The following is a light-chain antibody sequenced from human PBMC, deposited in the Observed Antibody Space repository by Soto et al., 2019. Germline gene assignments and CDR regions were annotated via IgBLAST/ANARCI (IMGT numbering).Light chain of an antibody. J-gene: IGKJ1*01. CDR1: QGISSY. V-gene: IGKV1-8*01. Sequence: AIRMTQSPSSLSASTGDRVTIXCXASQGISSYLAWYKQKPGKAPKLLIYAASTLQSGVPSRFSGSGSGTDFTLTISCLQSEDFATYYCQQYYSYPRTFGQGTKVEIK. CDR3: QQYYSYPRT. CDR2: AAS.